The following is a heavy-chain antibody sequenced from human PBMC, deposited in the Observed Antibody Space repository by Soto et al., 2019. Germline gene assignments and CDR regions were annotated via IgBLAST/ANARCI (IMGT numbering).Heavy chain of an antibody. V-gene: IGHV4-30-2*03. J-gene: IGHJ4*02. Sequence: TLSLTCDVSGDTISTGGYTWAWIRQPPGKALEWIGHTYHSGNPYYNPSLKSRVIISVDTSKSQFSLKLSSVTAADTAVYYCVRFWSPPYTDALTDYTDAFDYWGQGTLVTVSS. D-gene: IGHD3-9*01. CDR2: TYHSGNP. CDR3: VRFWSPPYTDALTDYTDAFDY. CDR1: GDTISTGGYT.